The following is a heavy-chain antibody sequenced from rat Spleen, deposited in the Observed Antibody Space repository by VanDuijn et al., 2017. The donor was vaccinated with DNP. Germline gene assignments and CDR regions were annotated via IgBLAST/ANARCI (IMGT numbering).Heavy chain of an antibody. J-gene: IGHJ2*01. Sequence: VQLKESGPGLVQPSQTLSLTCTVSGLSLTSNSVSWIRQPPGKAPEWLSFIRNKASSYTTEYNPSVKGRFTISRNNAKSTLNRQMDSLRSGDTATYYCGRQESTWGWGQGVMVTGSS. CDR3: GRQESTWG. CDR1: GLSLTSNS. CDR2: IRNKASSYTT. D-gene: IGHD1-5*01. V-gene: IGHV7-6*01.